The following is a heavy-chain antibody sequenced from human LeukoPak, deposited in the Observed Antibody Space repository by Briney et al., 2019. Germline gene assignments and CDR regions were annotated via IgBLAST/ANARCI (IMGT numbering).Heavy chain of an antibody. Sequence: PGGSLRLSCAASGFTFSSYGMHWVRQAPGKGLEWVAVISYDGSNKYYADSVKGRFTISRDNSKNTLYLQMNSLRAEDTAVYYCAREGGGSSFHFDYWGQGTLVTVSS. D-gene: IGHD6-6*01. V-gene: IGHV3-30*03. CDR1: GFTFSSYG. CDR2: ISYDGSNK. CDR3: AREGGGSSFHFDY. J-gene: IGHJ4*02.